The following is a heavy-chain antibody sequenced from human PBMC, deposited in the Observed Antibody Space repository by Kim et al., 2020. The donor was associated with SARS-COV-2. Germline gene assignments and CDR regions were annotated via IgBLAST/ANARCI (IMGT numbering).Heavy chain of an antibody. CDR3: ARDYVARPLPYY. D-gene: IGHD2-15*01. J-gene: IGHJ4*02. V-gene: IGHV4-31*03. Sequence: SETLSLTCTVSGGSISSGGYYWSWIRQHPGKGLEWIGYIYYSGSTYYNPSLKSRVTISVDTSKNQFSLKLSSVTAADTAVYYCARDYVARPLPYYWGQGTLVTVSS. CDR2: IYYSGST. CDR1: GGSISSGGYY.